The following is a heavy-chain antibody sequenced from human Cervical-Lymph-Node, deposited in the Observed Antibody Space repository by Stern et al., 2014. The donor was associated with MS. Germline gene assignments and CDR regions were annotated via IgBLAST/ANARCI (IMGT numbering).Heavy chain of an antibody. CDR1: GFTFLSYA. J-gene: IGHJ6*02. D-gene: IGHD3-10*01. CDR2: IVVDRADT. Sequence: QLVQSGPEVKRPGTSVRVSCKASGFTFLSYAMHWVRQAPGQRLQWIGLIVVDRADTRYAQKFHDRVTISRDMSTSTVNMELSSLRSEDTAVYYCAAEGEYIRSGIYHYTGMDVWGQGTTVTVSS. CDR3: AAEGEYIRSGIYHYTGMDV. V-gene: IGHV1-58*02.